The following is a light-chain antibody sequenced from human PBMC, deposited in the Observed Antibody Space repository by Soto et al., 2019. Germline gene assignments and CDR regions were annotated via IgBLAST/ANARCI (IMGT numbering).Light chain of an antibody. Sequence: EIVLTQSPGTLSLSPGERATLSCRASQSVKSNNLAWYQQLPGQSPRLVIYGASSRATGIPDRFSGSGSGTDFNITINRVETEDFALYYCQQYGSPALSFGGGTKVEI. CDR3: QQYGSPALS. J-gene: IGKJ4*01. CDR1: QSVKSNN. V-gene: IGKV3-20*01. CDR2: GAS.